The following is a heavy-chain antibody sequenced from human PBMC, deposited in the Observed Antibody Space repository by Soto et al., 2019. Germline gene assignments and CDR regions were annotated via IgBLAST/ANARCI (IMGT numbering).Heavy chain of an antibody. D-gene: IGHD3-10*01. CDR2: INAGNGNT. CDR3: ARGPLLWGDV. V-gene: IGHV1-3*01. CDR1: GYTFTSYA. Sequence: QVQLVQSGAEVKKPGASVKVSCKASGYTFTSYAMHWVRQAPGQRLEWMGWINAGNGNTKYSPKFQGRVTITRDTSASTAYMELSSLRSEDTAVYYCARGPLLWGDVWGQGTTVTVSS. J-gene: IGHJ6*02.